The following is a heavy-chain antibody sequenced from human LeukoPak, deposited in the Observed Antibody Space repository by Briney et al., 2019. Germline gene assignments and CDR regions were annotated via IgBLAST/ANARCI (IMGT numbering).Heavy chain of an antibody. J-gene: IGHJ6*02. Sequence: GASVKVSCKASGYTFTGYYMHWVRQAPGQGLEWMGWINPNSGGTNYAQKFQGRVTMTRDTSISTAYMEPSRLRSDDTAVYYCATHSGYSYGSPLYYYYYYGMDVWGQGTTVTVSS. V-gene: IGHV1-2*02. D-gene: IGHD5-18*01. CDR1: GYTFTGYY. CDR2: INPNSGGT. CDR3: ATHSGYSYGSPLYYYYYYGMDV.